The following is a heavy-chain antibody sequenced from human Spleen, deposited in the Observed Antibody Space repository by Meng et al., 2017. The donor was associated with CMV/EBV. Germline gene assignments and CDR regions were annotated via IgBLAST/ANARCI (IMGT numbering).Heavy chain of an antibody. V-gene: IGHV1-2*02. J-gene: IGHJ5*02. CDR1: GYTFTDYY. CDR3: AKDRQLLFGSPFDP. CDR2: INPNTGDT. Sequence: KASGYTFTDYYIDWVRQAPGQVLEWMGCINPNTGDTNYAQKFQGRVTMTRDTSISTAYMELSGLRFDDTAMYYCAKDRQLLFGSPFDPWGQGTLVTVSS. D-gene: IGHD2-2*01.